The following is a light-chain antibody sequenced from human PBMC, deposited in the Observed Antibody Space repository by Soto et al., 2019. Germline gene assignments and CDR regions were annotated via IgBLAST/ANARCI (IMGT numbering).Light chain of an antibody. J-gene: IGLJ2*01. CDR2: DDN. Sequence: SYELTQPPSVSVAPGQTASISCGGNNIGSKSVHWHQQKPGQAPVLVVYDDNDRPSGIPERFSGSNSGNTATLTISRVEAGDEADYYCQVWDSSSDVVFGGGTKLTVL. V-gene: IGLV3-21*02. CDR3: QVWDSSSDVV. CDR1: NIGSKS.